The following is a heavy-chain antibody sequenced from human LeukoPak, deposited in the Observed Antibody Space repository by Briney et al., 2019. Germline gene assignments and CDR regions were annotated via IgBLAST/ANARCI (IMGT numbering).Heavy chain of an antibody. D-gene: IGHD6-13*01. CDR2: MNPNSGNT. CDR1: GYTFTSYD. CDR3: ATGGTRDRNWFDP. J-gene: IGHJ5*02. V-gene: IGHV1-8*01. Sequence: ASVKVSCKASGYTFTSYDINWVRQATGQGLEWMGWMNPNSGNTGYAQKFQGRVTMTRNTSISTAYKELSSLRSEDTAVYYCATGGTRDRNWFDPWGQGTLVTVSS.